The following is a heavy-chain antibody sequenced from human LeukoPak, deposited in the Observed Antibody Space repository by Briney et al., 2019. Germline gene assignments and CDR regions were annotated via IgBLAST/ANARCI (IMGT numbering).Heavy chain of an antibody. CDR1: GYTFTIYG. J-gene: IGHJ5*02. V-gene: IGHV1-2*02. CDR3: AREEVVTVTTAGWFDP. D-gene: IGHD4-11*01. CDR2: INPNSGGT. Sequence: ASVKVSCKASGYTFTIYGISWVRQAPGQGLEWMGWINPNSGGTNYAQKFQGRVTMTRDTSISTAYMELSRLRSDDTAVYCCAREEVVTVTTAGWFDPWGQGTLVTVSS.